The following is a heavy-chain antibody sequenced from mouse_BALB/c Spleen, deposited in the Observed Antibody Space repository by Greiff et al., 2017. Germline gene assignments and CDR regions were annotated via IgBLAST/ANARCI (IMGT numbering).Heavy chain of an antibody. D-gene: IGHD2-2*01. Sequence: DVKLQESGTVLARPGASVKMSCKASGYSFTSYWMHWVKQRPGQGLEWIGAIYPGNSDTSYNQKFKGKAKLTAVTSASTAYMELSSLTNEDSAVYYCTRDYGYDGFDYWGQGTTLTVSS. CDR1: GYSFTSYW. CDR2: IYPGNSDT. V-gene: IGHV1-5*01. J-gene: IGHJ2*01. CDR3: TRDYGYDGFDY.